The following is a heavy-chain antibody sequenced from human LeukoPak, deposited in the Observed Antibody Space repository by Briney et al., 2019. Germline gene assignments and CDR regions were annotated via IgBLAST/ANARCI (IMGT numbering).Heavy chain of an antibody. J-gene: IGHJ4*02. CDR3: TRDRSRAEDD. D-gene: IGHD1-14*01. Sequence: GGSLTLSCAPSGFTFSGHGMSWVRQAPGKGLEWVANINQGGSDKYYVDSVKGRFTISRDNANNLLYLQMNSLRGEDTAVYYCTRDRSRAEDDWGQGALVTVSS. V-gene: IGHV3-7*01. CDR2: INQGGSDK. CDR1: GFTFSGHG.